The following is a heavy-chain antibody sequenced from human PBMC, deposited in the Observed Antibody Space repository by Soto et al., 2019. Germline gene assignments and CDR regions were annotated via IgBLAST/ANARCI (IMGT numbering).Heavy chain of an antibody. V-gene: IGHV3-74*03. J-gene: IGHJ6*02. CDR3: TRGHYYGMEV. CDR1: GFTFSAYW. CDR2: TNTDGTAT. Sequence: PGWSLRLSCAASGFTFSAYWMHWVRQAPGKGLVWVSRTNTDGTATTYADSVEGRFTISRDNAKNMLYLQMNSLRAEDTAVYYCTRGHYYGMEVWGQGTKVTVSS.